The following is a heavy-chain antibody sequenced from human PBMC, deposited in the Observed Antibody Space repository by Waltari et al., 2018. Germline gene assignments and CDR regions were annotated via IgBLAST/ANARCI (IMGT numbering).Heavy chain of an antibody. V-gene: IGHV5-51*03. CDR2: IYPGDSDA. CDR1: GYSFTTYW. CDR3: ARDVARDAFDM. J-gene: IGHJ3*02. Sequence: EVQLVQSGAEVKKPGESLKISCPGSGYSFTTYWIGWVRQMPGKGLELIGIIYPGDSDAKYRPSFQGQVTISADKSINTAYLQWSSLKASDTAMYYCARDVARDAFDMWGQGTRVTVSS. D-gene: IGHD5-12*01.